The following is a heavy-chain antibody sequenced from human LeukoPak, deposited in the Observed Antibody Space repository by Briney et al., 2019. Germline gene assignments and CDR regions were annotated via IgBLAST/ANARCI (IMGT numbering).Heavy chain of an antibody. CDR1: GFTFSSYE. J-gene: IGHJ4*02. V-gene: IGHV3-48*03. CDR2: ISTSGSSI. D-gene: IGHD1-26*01. Sequence: GRSLRLSCAVSGFTFSSYEMNWVRQAPGKGLEWVSYISTSGSSIYYADSVKGRFTVSRDNAKNSLYLQMNSLRAEDTAVYYCATYSGSYYGGYWGQGALVTVSS. CDR3: ATYSGSYYGGY.